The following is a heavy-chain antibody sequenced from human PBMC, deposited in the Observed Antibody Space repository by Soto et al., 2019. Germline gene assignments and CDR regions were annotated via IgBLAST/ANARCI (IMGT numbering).Heavy chain of an antibody. CDR2: INHSGST. Sequence: PSETLSLTCAVYGGSFSGYYWSWIRQPPGKGLEWIGEINHSGSTNYNPSLKSRVTISVDTSKNQFSLKLSSVTAADTAVYYCARSETYYDILTGSPELHSYFDYWGQGTPVTVSS. CDR1: GGSFSGYY. J-gene: IGHJ4*02. CDR3: ARSETYYDILTGSPELHSYFDY. D-gene: IGHD3-9*01. V-gene: IGHV4-34*01.